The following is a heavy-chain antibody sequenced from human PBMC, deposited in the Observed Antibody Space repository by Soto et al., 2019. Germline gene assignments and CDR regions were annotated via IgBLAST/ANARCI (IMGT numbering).Heavy chain of an antibody. V-gene: IGHV1-69*06. CDR3: ARERGGRWLQGEDY. D-gene: IGHD5-12*01. J-gene: IGHJ4*02. CDR2: IIPIFGTA. CDR1: VDSFSSYA. Sequence: GXSVKISFKASVDSFSSYAISWVRQAPGQGLEWMGGIIPIFGTANYAQKFQGRVTITADKSTSTAYMELSRLRSEDTAVYYCARERGGRWLQGEDYWGQGTLVTVS.